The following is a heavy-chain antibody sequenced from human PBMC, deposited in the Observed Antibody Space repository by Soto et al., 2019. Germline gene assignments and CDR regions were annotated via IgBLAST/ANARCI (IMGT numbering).Heavy chain of an antibody. CDR2: IDYNGVT. J-gene: IGHJ4*02. D-gene: IGHD2-15*01. Sequence: TLSLTCTVSGGSIYRSGYYWGWIRQPPGRGLEWIGNIDYNGVTYSNPSLKSRVTISRDTSRNQFSLKLTSVTAADTALYYCGKVLVGATGHTDSDSWGPGTLVTVSS. CDR1: GGSIYRSGYY. CDR3: GKVLVGATGHTDSDS. V-gene: IGHV4-39*01.